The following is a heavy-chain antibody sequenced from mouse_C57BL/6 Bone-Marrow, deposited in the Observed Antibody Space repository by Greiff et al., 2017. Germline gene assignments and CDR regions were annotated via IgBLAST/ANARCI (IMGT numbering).Heavy chain of an antibody. CDR1: GFTFSSYA. CDR3: ARDDYDAWFAY. J-gene: IGHJ3*01. D-gene: IGHD2-4*01. Sequence: EVKLMEPGGGLVKPGGSLKLSCAASGFTFSSYAMPWVRQTPEQRLEWVATISAAGSYTYYPENVKGRFTISRDNAKNNLYLQMSQLKSEDTAMYYWARDDYDAWFAYWGQGTLVTVSA. V-gene: IGHV5-4*01. CDR2: ISAAGSYT.